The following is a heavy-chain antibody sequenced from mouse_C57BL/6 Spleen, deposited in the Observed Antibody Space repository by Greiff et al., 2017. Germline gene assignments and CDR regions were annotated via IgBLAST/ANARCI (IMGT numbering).Heavy chain of an antibody. CDR1: GYTFTSYW. J-gene: IGHJ2*01. D-gene: IGHD1-1*01. CDR3: ARNLITTVVAPLDY. Sequence: QVQLQQPGAELVRPGTSVKLSCKASGYTFTSYWMHWVKQRPGQGLEWIGVIDPSDSYTNYNQKFKGKATLTVDTSSSTAYMQLSSLTSEDSAVYYCARNLITTVVAPLDYWGQGTTLTVSS. CDR2: IDPSDSYT. V-gene: IGHV1-59*01.